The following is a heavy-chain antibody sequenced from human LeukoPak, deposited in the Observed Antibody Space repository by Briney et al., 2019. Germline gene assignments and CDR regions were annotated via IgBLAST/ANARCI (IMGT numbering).Heavy chain of an antibody. CDR1: GYSISSGYY. CDR2: IYHSGST. Sequence: SETLSLTCAVSGYSISSGYYWGWIRQPPGKGLEGMGGIYHSGSTGYSPSLKVRVTISVDTSKNQFSLKLTSVTAADTAVYYCARLDYYDSSGYFDYWGQGTLVTVSS. CDR3: ARLDYYDSSGYFDY. V-gene: IGHV4-38-2*01. D-gene: IGHD3-22*01. J-gene: IGHJ4*02.